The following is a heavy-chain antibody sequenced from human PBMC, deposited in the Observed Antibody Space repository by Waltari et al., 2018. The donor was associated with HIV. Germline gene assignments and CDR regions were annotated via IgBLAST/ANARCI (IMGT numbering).Heavy chain of an antibody. J-gene: IGHJ6*02. Sequence: EVQLLESGGGLVQPGGSLRLSCAASGFTFSSYAMSWVRQAPGKGEEGVSGISGSGGSTYYADSVKGRFTISRDNSKNTLYLQMNSLRAEDTAVYYCAKDPMDIVATINYYGMDVWGQGTTVTVSS. CDR1: GFTFSSYA. CDR3: AKDPMDIVATINYYGMDV. D-gene: IGHD5-12*01. CDR2: ISGSGGST. V-gene: IGHV3-23*01.